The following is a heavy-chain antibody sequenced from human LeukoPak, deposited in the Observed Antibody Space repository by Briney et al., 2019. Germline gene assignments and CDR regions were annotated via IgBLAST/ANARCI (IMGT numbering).Heavy chain of an antibody. J-gene: IGHJ4*02. Sequence: GGSLGLSCAAPGFMFHDYAIHWVRQAPGKGLEWVSLISGDGGSTFYADSVKGRFTISRDNSKNSLYLQMNSLRSDDTALYYCARESESSGWYDYWGQGSLVTVSS. D-gene: IGHD6-19*01. V-gene: IGHV3-43*02. CDR3: ARESESSGWYDY. CDR1: GFMFHDYA. CDR2: ISGDGGST.